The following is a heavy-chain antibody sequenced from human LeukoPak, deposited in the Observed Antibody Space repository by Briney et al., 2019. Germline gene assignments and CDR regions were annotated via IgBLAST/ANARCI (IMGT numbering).Heavy chain of an antibody. CDR2: INHSGST. J-gene: IGHJ4*02. CDR1: GGSLRGYY. V-gene: IGHV4-34*01. D-gene: IGHD2-15*01. Sequence: SETLSLTCAVYGGSLRGYYWSWIRQPPGKGLEWIGEINHSGSTNYNPSLKSRVTISIDKSKTQFSLRLSSVTAADTAVYYCARGYYYFDYWGQGTLVTVSS. CDR3: ARGYYYFDY.